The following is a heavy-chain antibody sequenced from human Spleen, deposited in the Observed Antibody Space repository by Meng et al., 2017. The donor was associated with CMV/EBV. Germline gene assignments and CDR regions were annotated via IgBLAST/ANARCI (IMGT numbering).Heavy chain of an antibody. D-gene: IGHD3-3*01. CDR3: ARDLGSPFGVVITHYFDY. Sequence: QGQLVQAGAEVKKPGASVKVSCKASGYTFTSYGISWVRQAPGQGLEWMGWISAYNGNTNYAQKLQGRVTMTTDTSTSTAYMELRSLRSDDTAVYYCARDLGSPFGVVITHYFDYWGQGTLVTVSS. V-gene: IGHV1-18*01. J-gene: IGHJ4*02. CDR2: ISAYNGNT. CDR1: GYTFTSYG.